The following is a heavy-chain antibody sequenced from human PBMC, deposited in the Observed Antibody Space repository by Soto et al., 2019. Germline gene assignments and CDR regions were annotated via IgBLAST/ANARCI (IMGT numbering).Heavy chain of an antibody. CDR1: GGTFN. J-gene: IGHJ3*02. D-gene: IGHD7-27*01. Sequence: QGQLVQPGAEVKKPGSSVKVSCKVSGGTFNIRCVRQAPGQGLEWMGGIIPVIDTANYARKFQGRVVMSADRATNIVYMEMMSLRLEDTAVYYCARGSGADAFDIWGQGTMVTVSA. CDR3: ARGSGADAFDI. CDR2: IIPVIDTA. V-gene: IGHV1-69*06.